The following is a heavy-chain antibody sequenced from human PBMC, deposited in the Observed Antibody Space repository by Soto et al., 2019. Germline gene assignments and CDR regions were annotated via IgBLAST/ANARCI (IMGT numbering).Heavy chain of an antibody. J-gene: IGHJ6*02. CDR2: IIPIFGTA. Sequence: QVQLVQSGAEVKKPGSSVKVSCKASGGTFSSYAISWVRQAPGQALEWMGGIIPIFGTANYAQKFQGRVTITADESTSTAYMELSSLRSEDTAVYYCASPPGDCSGGSCPYYSYGMDVWGQGPTVTVSS. V-gene: IGHV1-69*12. CDR1: GGTFSSYA. D-gene: IGHD2-15*01. CDR3: ASPPGDCSGGSCPYYSYGMDV.